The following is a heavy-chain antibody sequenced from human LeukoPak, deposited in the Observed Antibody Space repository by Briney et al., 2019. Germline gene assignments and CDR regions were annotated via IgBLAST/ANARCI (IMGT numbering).Heavy chain of an antibody. CDR1: GGSISSYY. Sequence: SETLSLTSTVSGGSISSYYWSWIRQPPGKGLEWIGYIYYSGSTNYNPSLKSRVTISVDTSKNQFSLKLSSVTAADTAVYYCARDRTYYYYGMDVWGQGTTVTVSS. V-gene: IGHV4-59*01. J-gene: IGHJ6*02. CDR2: IYYSGST. CDR3: ARDRTYYYYGMDV.